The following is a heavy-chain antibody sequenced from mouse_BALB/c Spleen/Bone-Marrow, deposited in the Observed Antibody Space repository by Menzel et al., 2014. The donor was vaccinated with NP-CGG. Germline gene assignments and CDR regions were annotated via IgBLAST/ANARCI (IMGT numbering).Heavy chain of an antibody. J-gene: IGHJ2*01. V-gene: IGHV1-18*01. CDR2: INPNNGGT. D-gene: IGHD1-1*01. Sequence: VHVKQSGPELVKPGASVKIPCKASGYTFTDYNMDWVKQSHGKSLEWIGDINPNNGGTIYSQKFKGKATLTVDKSSSTAYMELRSLTSEDTAVYYCARRHGSSFDYWGQGTTLTVSS. CDR1: GYTFTDYN. CDR3: ARRHGSSFDY.